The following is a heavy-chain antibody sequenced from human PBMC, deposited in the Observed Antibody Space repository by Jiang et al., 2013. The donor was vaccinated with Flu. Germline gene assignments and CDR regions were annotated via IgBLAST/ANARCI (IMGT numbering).Heavy chain of an antibody. J-gene: IGHJ4*02. D-gene: IGHD6-13*01. CDR3: ARDRPDSSSWYIDY. V-gene: IGHV1-2*02. CDR1: FTGYY. Sequence: FTGYYMHWVRQAPGQGLEWMGWINPNSGGTNYAQKFQGRVTMTRDTSISTAYMELSRLRSDDTAVYYCARDRPDSSSWYIDYWGQGNPGHRLL. CDR2: INPNSGGT.